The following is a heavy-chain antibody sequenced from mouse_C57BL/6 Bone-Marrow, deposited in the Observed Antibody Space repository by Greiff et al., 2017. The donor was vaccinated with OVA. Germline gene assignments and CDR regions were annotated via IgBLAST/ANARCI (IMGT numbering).Heavy chain of an antibody. CDR3: ARPYYYCSSDYFDY. V-gene: IGHV5-17*01. Sequence: EVQLVESGGGLVKPGGSLKLSCAASGFTFSDYGMHWVRQAPEKGLEWVAYISSGSSTIYYADTVKGRFTISRDNAKNTLFLQMTSLRSEDTAMYYCARPYYYCSSDYFDYWGQGTTLTVSS. CDR1: GFTFSDYG. J-gene: IGHJ2*01. D-gene: IGHD1-1*01. CDR2: ISSGSSTI.